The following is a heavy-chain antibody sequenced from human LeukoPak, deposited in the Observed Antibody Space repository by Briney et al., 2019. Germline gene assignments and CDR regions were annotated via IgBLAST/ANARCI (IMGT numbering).Heavy chain of an antibody. CDR1: GFTFSSYW. CDR3: ARGGSYGDFDY. D-gene: IGHD1-26*01. V-gene: IGHV3-74*01. J-gene: IGHJ4*02. Sequence: GSLRLSCAASGFTFSSYWMRWVRQAPGKGLVWVSRINSDGSSTSYADSVKGRFTISRDNAKNTLYLQMNSLRAEDTAVYYCARGGSYGDFDYWGQGTLVTVSS. CDR2: INSDGSST.